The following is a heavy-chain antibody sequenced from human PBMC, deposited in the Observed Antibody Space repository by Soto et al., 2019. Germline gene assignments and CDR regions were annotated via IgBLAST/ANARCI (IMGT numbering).Heavy chain of an antibody. D-gene: IGHD2-8*01. Sequence: QVPLVESGGGVVQPGRSLRLSCAASGFTFSSYGMHWVRQAPGKGLEWVAVISYDGSNKYYADSVKGRFTISRDNSKNTLYQQMNSLRAEDTAVYYCAKAAGTNEYDHWGQGTLVTVSS. CDR1: GFTFSSYG. CDR3: AKAAGTNEYDH. V-gene: IGHV3-30*18. CDR2: ISYDGSNK. J-gene: IGHJ4*02.